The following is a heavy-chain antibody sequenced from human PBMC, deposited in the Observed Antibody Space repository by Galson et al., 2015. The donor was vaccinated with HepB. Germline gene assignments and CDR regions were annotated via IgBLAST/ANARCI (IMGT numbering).Heavy chain of an antibody. D-gene: IGHD4-17*01. V-gene: IGHV3-23*01. Sequence: SLRLSCAASGLTFTSYAMTWVRQAPGKGLEWVSAISGRDSSTPYADSVKGRYTISRDNSMNTLYLQMNSLRAEDTAVFYCARDWTTTWYDAFDIWGQGTMVTVSS. CDR3: ARDWTTTWYDAFDI. CDR2: ISGRDSST. CDR1: GLTFTSYA. J-gene: IGHJ3*02.